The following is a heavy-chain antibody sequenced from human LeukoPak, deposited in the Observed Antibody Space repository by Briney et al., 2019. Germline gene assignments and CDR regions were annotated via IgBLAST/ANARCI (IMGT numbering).Heavy chain of an antibody. CDR1: GVSMSRYY. J-gene: IGHJ5*02. V-gene: IGHV4-4*07. CDR3: ARDRWFDT. Sequence: PSETLSLTCTVSGVSMSRYYWSWIRQAAGKAPEWIGRIYSTGSSDYNPSLQSRVTMSVDTSKNQFSLNVSTVTAADTAIYYCARDRWFDTWGQGTLVTVSS. CDR2: IYSTGSS.